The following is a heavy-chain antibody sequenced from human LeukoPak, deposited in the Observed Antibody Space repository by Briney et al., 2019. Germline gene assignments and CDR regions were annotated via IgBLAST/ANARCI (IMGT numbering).Heavy chain of an antibody. CDR2: IWYDGSNK. D-gene: IGHD3-10*01. CDR3: ARDLTMVRTMLGY. J-gene: IGHJ4*02. V-gene: IGHV3-33*01. CDR1: GFTFSSYG. Sequence: GGSLRLSCAASGFTFSSYGMHWVRQAPGKGLEWVAVIWYDGSNKYYADSVKGRFTISRDNSKNTLYLQMNSLGAEDTAVYYCARDLTMVRTMLGYWGQGTLVTVSS.